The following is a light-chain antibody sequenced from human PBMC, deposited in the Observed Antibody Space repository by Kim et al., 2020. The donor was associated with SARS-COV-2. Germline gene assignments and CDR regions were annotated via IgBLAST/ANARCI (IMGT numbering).Light chain of an antibody. J-gene: IGLJ3*02. CDR1: SLRSYY. CDR3: NSRDSSGNHWV. V-gene: IGLV3-19*01. CDR2: GKN. Sequence: SSELTQDPAVSVALGQTVRITCQGDSLRSYYAGWYQQKPGQAPVLVIYGKNNRPSGIPDRFSGSSSGNTASLTITGAQAEDEADYYCNSRDSSGNHWVFGGGTQLTVL.